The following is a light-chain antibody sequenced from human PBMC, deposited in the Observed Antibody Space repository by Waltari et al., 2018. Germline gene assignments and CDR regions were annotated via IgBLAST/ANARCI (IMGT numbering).Light chain of an antibody. CDR2: WAS. V-gene: IGKV4-1*01. CDR1: QSVLYSSNNKNY. Sequence: DIVMTQSPDSLAVSLGERATINCKSSQSVLYSSNNKNYLAWYQKKAGQPPKGLIYWASTRESGVPDRFSGSGSGTDFTLTISSLQAEDVALYYCQQYYNTPFTFGPGTKVDIK. J-gene: IGKJ3*01. CDR3: QQYYNTPFT.